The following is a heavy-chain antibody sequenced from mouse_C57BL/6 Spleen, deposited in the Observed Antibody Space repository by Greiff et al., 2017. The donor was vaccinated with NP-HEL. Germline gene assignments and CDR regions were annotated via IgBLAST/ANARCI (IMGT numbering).Heavy chain of an antibody. Sequence: QVQLQQSGPELVKPGASVKISCKASGYAFSSSWMNWVKQRPGKGLEWIGRIYPGDGDTNYNGKFKGKATLTADKSSSTAYMQLSSLTSEDSAVYFCVIDSSGYRFGFAYWGQGTLVTVSA. CDR3: VIDSSGYRFGFAY. CDR1: GYAFSSSW. D-gene: IGHD3-2*02. J-gene: IGHJ3*01. CDR2: IYPGDGDT. V-gene: IGHV1-82*01.